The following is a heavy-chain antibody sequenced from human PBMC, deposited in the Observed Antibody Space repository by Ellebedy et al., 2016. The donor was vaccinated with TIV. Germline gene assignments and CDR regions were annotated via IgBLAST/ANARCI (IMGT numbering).Heavy chain of an antibody. Sequence: PGGSLRLSWAASGFTFSPYDMAWVSQAPGKVLEWVSGIVDSGAEKYADSVKGRFTISRDNSKNTLYLQMSGLRAEDTAVYYCASNTIFGVVPHGMDVWGQGTTVTVSS. J-gene: IGHJ6*02. CDR2: IVDSGA. D-gene: IGHD3-3*01. CDR3: ASNTIFGVVPHGMDV. CDR1: GFTFSPYD. V-gene: IGHV3-66*02.